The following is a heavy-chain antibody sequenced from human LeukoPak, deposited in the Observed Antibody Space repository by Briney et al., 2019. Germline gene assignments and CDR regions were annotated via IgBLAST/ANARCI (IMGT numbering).Heavy chain of an antibody. D-gene: IGHD6-13*01. CDR1: GGSISSHY. Sequence: SETLSLTCSVSGGSISSHYWSWLRQPAGKGLEWIGHIYSDGSVNYNPSVKSRVTMSVDTSKNQFSLKMYFVTAADTAVFYCARGPAASGYFDYWDQGTLVTVSS. CDR3: ARGPAASGYFDY. CDR2: IYSDGSV. V-gene: IGHV4-4*07. J-gene: IGHJ4*02.